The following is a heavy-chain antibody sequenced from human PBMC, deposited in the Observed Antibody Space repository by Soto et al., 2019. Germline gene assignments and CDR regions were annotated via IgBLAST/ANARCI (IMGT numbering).Heavy chain of an antibody. D-gene: IGHD3-10*01. V-gene: IGHV1-18*01. Sequence: ASVKVSCKASGYTFTSYGIGWVRQAPGQGLEWMGWISVYNDITYYAQKFQGRVTVTTDTSAKTAYMELRSLRSEDTAVYYCARDFENYNYFAYWGQGTPVTVSS. J-gene: IGHJ4*02. CDR3: ARDFENYNYFAY. CDR2: ISVYNDIT. CDR1: GYTFTSYG.